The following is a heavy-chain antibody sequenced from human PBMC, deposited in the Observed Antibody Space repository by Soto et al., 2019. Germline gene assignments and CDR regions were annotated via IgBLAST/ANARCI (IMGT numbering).Heavy chain of an antibody. CDR2: INHGGST. J-gene: IGHJ4*02. D-gene: IGHD3-9*01. Sequence: SETLSLTCAVYGGSFSDYYWNWIRQPPGKGLEWIGEINHGGSTNYNPSLKSRVTISVDTSKNQFSLKLVSLSAADTAVYFCGRLEGLATISYYFDYWGQGALVTVSS. CDR3: GRLEGLATISYYFDY. CDR1: GGSFSDYY. V-gene: IGHV4-34*01.